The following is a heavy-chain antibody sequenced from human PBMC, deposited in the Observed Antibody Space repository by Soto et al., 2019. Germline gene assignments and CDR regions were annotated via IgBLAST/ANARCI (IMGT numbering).Heavy chain of an antibody. J-gene: IGHJ6*02. V-gene: IGHV1-18*01. CDR2: ISAYNGNT. Sequence: ASVKVSCKSSGDTFTSYGISWVRQAPGQGLEWMGWISAYNGNTNYAQKLQGRVTMTTDTFTRTAYMEVRSLRSDDTAVYYCAREGTCSSTSCPTYFSFGMDVWGQGTTVTVSS. CDR3: AREGTCSSTSCPTYFSFGMDV. D-gene: IGHD2-2*01. CDR1: GDTFTSYG.